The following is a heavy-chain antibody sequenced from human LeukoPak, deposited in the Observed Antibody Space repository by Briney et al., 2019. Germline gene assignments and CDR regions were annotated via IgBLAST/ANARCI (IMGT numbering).Heavy chain of an antibody. D-gene: IGHD4-11*01. CDR1: GFTFSSYE. V-gene: IGHV3-48*03. J-gene: IGHJ4*02. Sequence: GGSLRLSCAASGFTFSSYEMNWVRQAPGKGLEWVSYISSSGSTIYYADSVKGRFTISRDNAKNSLYLQMNSLRAEDTAVYYCARDRPGQLHSNYNYWGQGTLVTVSS. CDR3: ARDRPGQLHSNYNY. CDR2: ISSSGSTI.